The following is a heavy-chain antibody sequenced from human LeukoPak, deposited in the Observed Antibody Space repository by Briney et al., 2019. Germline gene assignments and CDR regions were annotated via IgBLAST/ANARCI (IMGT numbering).Heavy chain of an antibody. CDR2: ISGGGDST. CDR3: AKDGGYDFDY. CDR1: GFTFSIYA. Sequence: GGSLGLSCAASGFTFSIYALPWVRQAPGKGLEWVSAISGGGDSTYYADSVKGRFTISRDNSKNTLYLQMNSLRAEDTAVYYCAKDGGYDFDYWGQGTLVTVSS. J-gene: IGHJ4*02. V-gene: IGHV3-23*01. D-gene: IGHD5-12*01.